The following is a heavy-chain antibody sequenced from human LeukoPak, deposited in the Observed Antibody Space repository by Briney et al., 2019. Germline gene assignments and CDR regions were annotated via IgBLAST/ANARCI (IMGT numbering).Heavy chain of an antibody. D-gene: IGHD3-3*01. CDR3: ARDHWRGSEKYYMDV. V-gene: IGHV1-69*13. J-gene: IGHJ6*03. CDR2: IIPIFGTT. CDR1: GGTFSTYA. Sequence: SVKVSCKASGGTFSTYAISWVRQAPGQGLERMGGIIPIFGTTKCAQKFQGRVTITADESTSTAYMELSSLRSEDTAVYYCARDHWRGSEKYYMDVWGKGTTVTISS.